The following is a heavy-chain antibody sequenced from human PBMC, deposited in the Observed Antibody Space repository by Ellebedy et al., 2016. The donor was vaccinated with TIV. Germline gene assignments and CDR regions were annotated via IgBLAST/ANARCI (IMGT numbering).Heavy chain of an antibody. CDR3: TTGVGGYDSPNGMDV. J-gene: IGHJ6*02. Sequence: GESLKISCAASGFTFSNAWMSWVRQAPGKGLEWVGRIKSKTDGGTTDYAAPVKGRFTISRDDSKNTLYLQMNSLKTEDTAVYYCTTGVGGYDSPNGMDVWGQGTTVTVSS. D-gene: IGHD5-12*01. CDR2: IKSKTDGGTT. V-gene: IGHV3-15*01. CDR1: GFTFSNAW.